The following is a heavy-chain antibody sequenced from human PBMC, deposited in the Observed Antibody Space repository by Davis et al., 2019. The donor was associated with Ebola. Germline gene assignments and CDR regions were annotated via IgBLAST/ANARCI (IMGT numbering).Heavy chain of an antibody. V-gene: IGHV3-23*01. CDR2: IRDSGGRT. Sequence: GGSLRLSCAASGFTFSSYAMSWVRQAPGKGLEWVSAIRDSGGRTYYADSVKGRFTISRDNSKNTLYLQMNSLRAEDTAVYYCARDTTIFGVASERYFDYWGQGTLVTVSS. CDR1: GFTFSSYA. CDR3: ARDTTIFGVASERYFDY. J-gene: IGHJ4*02. D-gene: IGHD3-3*01.